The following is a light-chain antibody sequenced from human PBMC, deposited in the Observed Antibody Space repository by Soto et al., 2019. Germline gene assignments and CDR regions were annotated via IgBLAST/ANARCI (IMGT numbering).Light chain of an antibody. CDR2: GVS. J-gene: IGLJ2*01. V-gene: IGLV2-14*01. Sequence: QSALTQPASVSGSPGQSITISCTGTSSDVGDYNYFSWYQQNLGTAPKLIIYGVSNRTAGISTRFSCSKSGNTASLTISGLHADDEDDDYCSSTTSTNTRVFGGGTKLTVL. CDR3: SSTTSTNTRV. CDR1: SSDVGDYNY.